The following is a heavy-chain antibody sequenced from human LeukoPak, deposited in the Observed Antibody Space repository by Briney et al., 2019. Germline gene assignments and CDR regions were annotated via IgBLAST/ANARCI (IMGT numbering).Heavy chain of an antibody. CDR1: GFTFSDYG. Sequence: GGSLRLSCAASGFTFSDYGMHWVRQAPGKGLEWVTFIRYDGGDKYYADSVKGRFTISRDNSKNTLYLQVNSLRTEDTAVYYCAKDPGYRSSRYSHLEYWGQGTLVTVSS. D-gene: IGHD6-13*01. CDR2: IRYDGGDK. V-gene: IGHV3-30*02. CDR3: AKDPGYRSSRYSHLEY. J-gene: IGHJ4*02.